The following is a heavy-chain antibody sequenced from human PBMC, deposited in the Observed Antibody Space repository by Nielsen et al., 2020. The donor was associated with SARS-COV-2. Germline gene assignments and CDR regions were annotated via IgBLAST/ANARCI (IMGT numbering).Heavy chain of an antibody. D-gene: IGHD3-3*01. CDR2: ISRRGGI. J-gene: IGHJ6*02. V-gene: IGHV4-34*01. CDR3: ARERVGGITIFGVVTRYGMDV. Sequence: ESLKIPCAASGFTVSSNYMSWIRQPPGKGLEWIGEISRRGGINYNPSLQSRVTISEDTSKNQFYLKLSSVTAADTALYYCARERVGGITIFGVVTRYGMDVWGQGTTVTVSS. CDR1: GFTVSSNY.